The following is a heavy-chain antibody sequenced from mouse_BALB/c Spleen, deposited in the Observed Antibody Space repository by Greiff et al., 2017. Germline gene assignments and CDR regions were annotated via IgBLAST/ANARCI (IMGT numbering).Heavy chain of an antibody. D-gene: IGHD1-1*01. CDR3: ARSEIITTVVATGDYAMDY. CDR1: GYSFTGYY. J-gene: IGHJ4*01. CDR2: ISCYNGAT. V-gene: IGHV1S34*01. Sequence: LVKTGASVKISCKASGYSFTGYYMHWVKQSHGKSLEWIGYISCYNGATSYNQKFKGKATFTVDTSSSTAYMQFNSLTSEDSAVYYCARSEIITTVVATGDYAMDYWGQGTSVTVSS.